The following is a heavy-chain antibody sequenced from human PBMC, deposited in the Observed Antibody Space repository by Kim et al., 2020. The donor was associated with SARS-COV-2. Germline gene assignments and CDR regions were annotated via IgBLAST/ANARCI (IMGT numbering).Heavy chain of an antibody. CDR1: GFTFSSYA. J-gene: IGHJ4*02. CDR3: ARSPEGPLGFDY. Sequence: GGSLRLSCAASGFTFSSYAMHWVRQAPGKGLEWVAVISYDGSNKYYADSVKGRFTISRDNSKNTLYLQMNSLRAEDTAVYYCARSPEGPLGFDYWGQGTLVTVSS. D-gene: IGHD7-27*01. CDR2: ISYDGSNK. V-gene: IGHV3-30-3*01.